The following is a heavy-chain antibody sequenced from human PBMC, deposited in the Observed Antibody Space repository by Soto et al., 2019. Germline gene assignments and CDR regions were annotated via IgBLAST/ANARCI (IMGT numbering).Heavy chain of an antibody. CDR3: ARMYSSSWYGQEKGYFDL. Sequence: QVQLQESGPGLVKPSQTLSLTGTVSGGSISSGGYYWSWIRQHQGTGLEWIGYIYYSGSTYSNPSLKSRVTTSVETSKNQFSRKRSSVTAADTAVYYCARMYSSSWYGQEKGYFDLWCRGTLVTVSS. CDR2: IYYSGST. V-gene: IGHV4-31*03. D-gene: IGHD6-13*01. CDR1: GGSISSGGYY. J-gene: IGHJ2*01.